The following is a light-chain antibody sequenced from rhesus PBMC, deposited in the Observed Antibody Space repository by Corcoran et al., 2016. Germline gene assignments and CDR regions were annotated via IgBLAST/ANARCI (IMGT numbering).Light chain of an antibody. CDR3: CSHATSDIYI. J-gene: IGLJ1*01. CDR2: DVS. V-gene: IGLV2-13*03. Sequence: QAAPTQSPSVSGSPGQSVTISCTGTTTDIGAYDRVSWYQQHPDNAPKLLIYDVSKRPSGVSDRFSGSKSGNTASLTISGLQAEDEADYYCCSHATSDIYIFGVGTRLTVL. CDR1: TTDIGAYDR.